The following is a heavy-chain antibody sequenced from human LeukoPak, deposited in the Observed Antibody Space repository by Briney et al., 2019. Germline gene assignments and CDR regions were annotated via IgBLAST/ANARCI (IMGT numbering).Heavy chain of an antibody. D-gene: IGHD6-19*01. J-gene: IGHJ4*02. CDR2: ITATGDTA. CDR3: AGDRNSDWYSPLDY. CDR1: GGSFSGYY. V-gene: IGHV3-23*01. Sequence: ETLSLTCAVYGGSFSGYYWSWIRQPPGKGLEWVAIITATGDTAYYADSVKGRFTISRDNSRNTVYMQMDSLRAEDTAIYYCAGDRNSDWYSPLDYWGQGSQVTVSP.